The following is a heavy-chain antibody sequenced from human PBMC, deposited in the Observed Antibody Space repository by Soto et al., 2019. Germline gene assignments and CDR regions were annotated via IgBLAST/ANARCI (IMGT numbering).Heavy chain of an antibody. J-gene: IGHJ6*04. CDR2: ISYDGSNK. D-gene: IGHD5-18*01. CDR3: AKDLWGYCYGYAGMDV. Sequence: QVQLVESGGGVVQPGRSLRLSCAASGFTFSSYGMHWVRQAPGKGLEWVAVISYDGSNKYYADSVKGRFTISRDNSKNTLYLQMNSLSAEDTAVYYCAKDLWGYCYGYAGMDVWGEETTVTVSS. V-gene: IGHV3-30*18. CDR1: GFTFSSYG.